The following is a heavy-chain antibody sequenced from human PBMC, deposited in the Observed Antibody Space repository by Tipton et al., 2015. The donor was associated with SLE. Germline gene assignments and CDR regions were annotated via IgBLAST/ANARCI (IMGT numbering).Heavy chain of an antibody. CDR2: IYSSGST. J-gene: IGHJ4*02. D-gene: IGHD2/OR15-2a*01. CDR3: ARGGASVLLRKCYFAC. V-gene: IGHV4-39*07. Sequence: TLSLTCTVSGGSISSSKYYWGWIRQPPGKGLEWIGSIYSSGSTYYNPSLKSRVSLSVDTSKNQFFLNLRSVTAADAAVYFCARGGASVLLRKCYFACWGQGSLVIGSS. CDR1: GGSISSSKYY.